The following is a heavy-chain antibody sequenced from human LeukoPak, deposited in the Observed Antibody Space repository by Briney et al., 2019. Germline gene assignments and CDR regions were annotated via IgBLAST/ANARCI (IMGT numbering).Heavy chain of an antibody. J-gene: IGHJ4*02. CDR2: INHSGST. CDR3: ARRQWLVQKFDY. V-gene: IGHV4-34*01. D-gene: IGHD6-19*01. Sequence: SETLSLTCAVYGGSYSGYYWSWIRQPPGKGLEWIGEINHSGSTNYNPSLKSRVTISVDTSKNQFSLKLSSVTAADTAVYYCARRQWLVQKFDYWGQGTLVTVSS. CDR1: GGSYSGYY.